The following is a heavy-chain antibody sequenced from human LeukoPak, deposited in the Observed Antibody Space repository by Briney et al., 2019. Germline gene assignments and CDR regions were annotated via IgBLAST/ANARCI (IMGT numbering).Heavy chain of an antibody. CDR1: GFTVSSNY. CDR2: IYSGGST. CDR3: ARDSGGSAPVY. Sequence: PGGSLRLSCAASGFTVSSNYMSWVRQAPGKGLEWVSVIYSGGSTYYADSVKGRFTISRDNSKNTLYLQMNSLRAEDTAVYYCARDSGGSAPVYWGQGTLVTVSS. J-gene: IGHJ4*02. V-gene: IGHV3-53*01. D-gene: IGHD2-15*01.